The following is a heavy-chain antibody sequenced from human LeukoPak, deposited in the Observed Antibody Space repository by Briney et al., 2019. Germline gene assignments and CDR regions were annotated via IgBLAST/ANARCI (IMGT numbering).Heavy chain of an antibody. CDR1: GYRFTSYW. CDR3: ARYTAEYCGGDCYYLSDMSY. J-gene: IGHJ4*02. D-gene: IGHD2-21*02. Sequence: GEALKISCQGSGYRFTSYWIGWVRPTPRKGLGWMGTIFPGDSDTRYSPSFQGQVTISADKSVSTDYLQWRSLKASDTAMYYCARYTAEYCGGDCYYLSDMSYWGQGTLVSVSS. V-gene: IGHV5-51*01. CDR2: IFPGDSDT.